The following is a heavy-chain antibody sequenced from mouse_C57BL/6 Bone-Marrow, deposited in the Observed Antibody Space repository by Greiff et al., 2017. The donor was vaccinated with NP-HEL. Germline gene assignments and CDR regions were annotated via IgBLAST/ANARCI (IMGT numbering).Heavy chain of an antibody. D-gene: IGHD1-2*01. Sequence: EVKLVESGGGLVKPGGSLKLSCAASGFTFSSYAMSWVRQTPEKRLEWVATISDGGSYTYYPDNVKGRFTISRDNAKNNLYLQMSHLKSEDTAMYYCAKNSLLRPPGYFDVWGTGTTVTVSS. CDR3: AKNSLLRPPGYFDV. CDR2: ISDGGSYT. J-gene: IGHJ1*03. CDR1: GFTFSSYA. V-gene: IGHV5-4*03.